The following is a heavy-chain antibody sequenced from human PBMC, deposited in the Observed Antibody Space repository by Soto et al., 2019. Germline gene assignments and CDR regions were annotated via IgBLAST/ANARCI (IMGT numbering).Heavy chain of an antibody. Sequence: SETLSLTCTVSGGSVSSGSYYWSWIRQPPGKGLEWIGYIYYSGSTNYNPSLKSRVTISVDTSKNQFSLKLSSVTAADTAVYYCARDTTMVRGVIDYYYGMDVWGQGTTVTVSS. CDR2: IYYSGST. V-gene: IGHV4-61*01. J-gene: IGHJ6*02. D-gene: IGHD3-10*01. CDR3: ARDTTMVRGVIDYYYGMDV. CDR1: GGSVSSGSYY.